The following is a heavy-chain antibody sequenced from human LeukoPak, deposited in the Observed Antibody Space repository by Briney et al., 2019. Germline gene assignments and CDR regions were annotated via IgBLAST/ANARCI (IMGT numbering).Heavy chain of an antibody. V-gene: IGHV1-46*01. Sequence: ASVKVSCKASGYTLTIYYMHWVRQAPGQGLEWMGIINPSGSSTSYAQKFQGRVTMTRDTSTSTVYMELSSLRSEDTAVYYCARGHTYYDYVWGSYRRDDYFDYWGQGTLVTVSS. D-gene: IGHD3-16*02. J-gene: IGHJ4*02. CDR1: GYTLTIYY. CDR3: ARGHTYYDYVWGSYRRDDYFDY. CDR2: INPSGSST.